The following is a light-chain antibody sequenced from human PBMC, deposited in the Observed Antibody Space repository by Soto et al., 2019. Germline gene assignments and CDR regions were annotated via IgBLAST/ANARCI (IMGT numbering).Light chain of an antibody. V-gene: IGKV3-20*01. CDR2: GAS. J-gene: IGKJ1*01. Sequence: EIVLTQSPGTLSLSPGERATLSCRASQSVSSSYLAWYEQKSGQAPRLLIYGASSRATGIPYRFSGSGSGTDFTLTISRLEPEDFAVYYCQQYGSSPGTFGQGTKVEIK. CDR3: QQYGSSPGT. CDR1: QSVSSSY.